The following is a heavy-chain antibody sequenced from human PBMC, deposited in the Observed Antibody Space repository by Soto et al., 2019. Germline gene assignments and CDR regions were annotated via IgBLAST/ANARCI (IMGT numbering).Heavy chain of an antibody. Sequence: GGSLRLSCAASGFTFSDYYMSWIRQAPGKGLEWISFISGGSDYIDYADSLKGRFTISRDNAKNSLYLQMNSLRAGDTAVYFCERGSIMRRTDFWGQRDTVAVSS. CDR2: ISGGSDYI. CDR3: ERGSIMRRTDF. D-gene: IGHD3-16*01. J-gene: IGHJ6*02. CDR1: GFTFSDYY. V-gene: IGHV3-11*06.